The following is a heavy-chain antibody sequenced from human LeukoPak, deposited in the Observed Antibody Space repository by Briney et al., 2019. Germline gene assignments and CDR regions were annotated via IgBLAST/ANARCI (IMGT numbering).Heavy chain of an antibody. Sequence: KSSETLSLTCTVSGGSISSGSYYWSWIRQPAGKGLEWIGRIYTSGSTNYNPSLKSRVTISVDTSKNQFSLKLSSVTAADTAVYYCARDIHGSGSNMRGPYYYYYMDVWGKGTTVTISS. V-gene: IGHV4-61*02. CDR3: ARDIHGSGSNMRGPYYYYYMDV. D-gene: IGHD3-10*01. J-gene: IGHJ6*03. CDR2: IYTSGST. CDR1: GGSISSGSYY.